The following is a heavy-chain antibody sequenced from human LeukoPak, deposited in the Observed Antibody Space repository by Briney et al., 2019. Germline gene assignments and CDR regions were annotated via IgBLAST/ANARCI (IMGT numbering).Heavy chain of an antibody. CDR2: TYYSGST. V-gene: IGHV4-59*01. Sequence: PSETLSLTCTVSGGSISSYYWSWLRQPPGKGLEWIGYTYYSGSTNYNPSLKSRVTISVDTSKNQFSLKLSSVTAADTAVYYCARVGDPPDGFAFDIWGQGTMVTVSS. J-gene: IGHJ3*02. CDR3: ARVGDPPDGFAFDI. CDR1: GGSISSYY. D-gene: IGHD2-21*02.